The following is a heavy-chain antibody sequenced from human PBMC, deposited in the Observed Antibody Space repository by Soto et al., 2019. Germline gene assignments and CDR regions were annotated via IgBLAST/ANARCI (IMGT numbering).Heavy chain of an antibody. V-gene: IGHV1-2*02. J-gene: IGHJ6*02. CDR1: GFTFSSYY. CDR3: ARSLLDEYSSSWRSAYYGMDV. CDR2: INPNSGGT. Sequence: GASVKVSCKASGFTFSSYYIYWVRQAPGQRLEWIGWINPNSGGTNNAQKFQGRVTMTRDTSTSTVYMELSALISDDTAVYYCARSLLDEYSSSWRSAYYGMDVWGQGTTVTVSS. D-gene: IGHD6-13*01.